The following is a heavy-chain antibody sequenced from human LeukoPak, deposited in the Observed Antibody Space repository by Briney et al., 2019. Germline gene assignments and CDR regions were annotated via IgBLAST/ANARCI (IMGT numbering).Heavy chain of an antibody. Sequence: SQTLSLTCAISGDSVSSNSAAWNWIRQSPSRGLEWLGRTYYGSKWYNDYAVSVKSRITINPDTSKNQFSLQLNSVTPEDTAVYYCARDHGGGIAVAGTERAYYFDYWGQGTLVTVSS. CDR1: GDSVSSNSAA. J-gene: IGHJ4*02. V-gene: IGHV6-1*01. CDR2: TYYGSKWYN. CDR3: ARDHGGGIAVAGTERAYYFDY. D-gene: IGHD6-19*01.